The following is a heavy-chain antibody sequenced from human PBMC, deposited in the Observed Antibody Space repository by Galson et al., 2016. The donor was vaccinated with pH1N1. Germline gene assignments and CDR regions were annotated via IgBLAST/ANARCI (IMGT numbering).Heavy chain of an antibody. D-gene: IGHD1-26*01. V-gene: IGHV3-30*02. CDR3: AKGLGTTLYYYFYFMDV. Sequence: SLRLSCAASGFTFRSYGMHWVRQAPGKGLEWVAFIRYDGGSKYYADSVKGRFTISRDNAGDTLFLQMTSLRPDDRAVYYCAKGLGTTLYYYFYFMDVWGKGTTVTVSS. CDR2: IRYDGGSK. J-gene: IGHJ6*03. CDR1: GFTFRSYG.